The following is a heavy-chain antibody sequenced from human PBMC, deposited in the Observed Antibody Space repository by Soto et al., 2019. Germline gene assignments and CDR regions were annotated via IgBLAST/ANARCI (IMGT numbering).Heavy chain of an antibody. CDR3: AKGDEGLAAAGTEY. CDR1: GFTFSSYA. CDR2: ISGSGGST. Sequence: EVQLLESGGGLVQPGGSLRLSCAASGFTFSSYAMSWVRQAPGKGLEWVSAISGSGGSTYYADSVKGRFTISRDNSKNTLYLQMYSLRAVDTAVYYCAKGDEGLAAAGTEYWGQGTLVTVSS. D-gene: IGHD6-13*01. J-gene: IGHJ4*02. V-gene: IGHV3-23*01.